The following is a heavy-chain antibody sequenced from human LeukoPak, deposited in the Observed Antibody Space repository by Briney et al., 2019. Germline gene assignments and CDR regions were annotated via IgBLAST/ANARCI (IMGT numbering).Heavy chain of an antibody. J-gene: IGHJ4*02. CDR2: ISASGGDT. CDR1: GLTFSSYS. D-gene: IGHD6-13*01. V-gene: IGHV3-23*01. Sequence: GGSLRLSCVVSGLTFSSYSMSWVRRAPGKGLEWVSGISASGGDTWYPDSVKGRFTISRDNSKNTLFLQMNSLRVEDTAIYYCAKDAAGLEYWGQGTRVTVSS. CDR3: AKDAAGLEY.